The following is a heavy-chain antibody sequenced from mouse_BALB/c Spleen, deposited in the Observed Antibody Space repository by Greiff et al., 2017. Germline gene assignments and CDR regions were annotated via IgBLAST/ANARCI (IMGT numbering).Heavy chain of an antibody. Sequence: VQLQQSGAELVRPGTSVKVSCKASGYAFTNYLIEWVKQRPGQGLEWIGVINPGSGGTNYNEKFKGKATLTADKSSSTAYMQLSSLTSDDSAVYFCARSAYGNYFAYWGQGTLVTVSA. CDR2: INPGSGGT. J-gene: IGHJ3*01. CDR1: GYAFTNYL. CDR3: ARSAYGNYFAY. V-gene: IGHV1-54*03. D-gene: IGHD2-1*01.